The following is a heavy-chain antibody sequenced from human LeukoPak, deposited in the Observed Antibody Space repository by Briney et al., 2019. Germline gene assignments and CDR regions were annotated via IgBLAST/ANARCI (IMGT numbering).Heavy chain of an antibody. CDR3: ARASGDFLGFDY. J-gene: IGHJ4*02. D-gene: IGHD7-27*01. CDR2: IKQDGSEK. V-gene: IGHV3-7*01. Sequence: GGSLRLSCAASGLTFSSYWMSWVRQAPGKGLEWVSNIKQDGSEKYYVDSVKGRFTISRDNAKNSLYLQMDSLRAEDTAVYYCARASGDFLGFDYWGQGTLVTVSS. CDR1: GLTFSSYW.